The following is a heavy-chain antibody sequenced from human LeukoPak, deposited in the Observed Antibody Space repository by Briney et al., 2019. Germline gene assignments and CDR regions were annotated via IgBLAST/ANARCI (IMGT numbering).Heavy chain of an antibody. Sequence: PGGSLRPSCAASGFTFSSYSMNWVRQAPGKGLEWVSYISSSSSTIYYADSVKGRFTISRDNAKNSLYLQMNSLRAEDTAVYYCARALKFDWFPSDYYYYGMDVWGQGTTVTVSS. CDR2: ISSSSSTI. CDR1: GFTFSSYS. CDR3: ARALKFDWFPSDYYYYGMDV. D-gene: IGHD3-9*01. V-gene: IGHV3-48*04. J-gene: IGHJ6*02.